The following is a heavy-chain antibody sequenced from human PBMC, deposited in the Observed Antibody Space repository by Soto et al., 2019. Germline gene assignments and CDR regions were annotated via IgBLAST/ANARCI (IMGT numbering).Heavy chain of an antibody. V-gene: IGHV4-30-2*05. CDR3: AREGGESSDGLYDFDS. CDR1: GGSISSGGYS. CDR2: IYYSGKT. D-gene: IGHD3-16*01. Sequence: SETLSLTCAVSGGSISSGGYSWSWIRQPPGKGLEWTGHIYYSGKTADNPSLTRRRAISIDTSKNQPSLKLTSVTAAHTAVYCSAREGGESSDGLYDFDSWGQGSLVTVSA. J-gene: IGHJ4*02.